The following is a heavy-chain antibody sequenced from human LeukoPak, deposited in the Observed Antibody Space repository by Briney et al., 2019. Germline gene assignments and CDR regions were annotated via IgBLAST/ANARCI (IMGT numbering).Heavy chain of an antibody. D-gene: IGHD1-1*01. J-gene: IGHJ5*02. CDR2: INPNSGGT. CDR1: GYTFTGYY. V-gene: IGHV1-2*06. Sequence: GASVKVSCKASGYTFTGYYMHWVRQAPGQGLEWMGRINPNSGGTNYAQKFQARVTMARNTSISTAYMELSNLRFEDTAVYYCARSKTGSLGNWFDLWGQGTLVTVSS. CDR3: ARSKTGSLGNWFDL.